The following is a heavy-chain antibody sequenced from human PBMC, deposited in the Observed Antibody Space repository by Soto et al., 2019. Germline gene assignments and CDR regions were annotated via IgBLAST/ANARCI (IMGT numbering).Heavy chain of an antibody. CDR1: GFTFSSYA. CDR3: AKEVSLGSTVDLGY. CDR2: ISVSGDRT. J-gene: IGHJ4*02. V-gene: IGHV3-23*01. D-gene: IGHD7-27*01. Sequence: PGGSLRLSCAASGFTFSSYAMCWVRQAPGKGLEWVSSISVSGDRTFYADSVKGRFTISRDNFRNTLHLQMNSLRAEDTAVYYCAKEVSLGSTVDLGYWGQGALVTVSS.